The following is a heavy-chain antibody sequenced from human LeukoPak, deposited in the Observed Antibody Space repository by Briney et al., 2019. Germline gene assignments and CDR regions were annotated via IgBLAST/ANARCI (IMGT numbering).Heavy chain of an antibody. D-gene: IGHD3-22*01. CDR2: IYTGGST. CDR3: ARDYYDTSGLLTKYYFDY. CDR1: GDSLSSYY. Sequence: PSETLSLTCTVSGDSLSSYYWSWIRQPAGKGLEWIGRIYTGGSTNYNPSLRSRVTMSVDTSKNQFSLKLSSVTAADTAVYYCARDYYDTSGLLTKYYFDYWGQGTLVTVSS. J-gene: IGHJ4*02. V-gene: IGHV4-4*07.